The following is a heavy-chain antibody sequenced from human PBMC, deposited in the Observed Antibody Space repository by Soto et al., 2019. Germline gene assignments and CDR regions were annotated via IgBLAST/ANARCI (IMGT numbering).Heavy chain of an antibody. J-gene: IGHJ5*02. Sequence: SETLSLTCTVSGGSISSHYWSWIRQPPGKGLECIGYIYYSGSTNYNPSLKSRVTISVDTSKNQFSLRLSSVTAADTAVYYCARGPYSSSQWFDPWGQGTLVTVSS. D-gene: IGHD6-6*01. CDR1: GGSISSHY. V-gene: IGHV4-59*11. CDR2: IYYSGST. CDR3: ARGPYSSSQWFDP.